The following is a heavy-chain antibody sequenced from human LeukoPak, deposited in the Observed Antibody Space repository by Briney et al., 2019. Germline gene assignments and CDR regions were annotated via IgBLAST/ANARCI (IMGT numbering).Heavy chain of an antibody. J-gene: IGHJ6*03. CDR1: GGSISSYY. CDR3: ARVPTTVTSDYYYYYYMDV. D-gene: IGHD4-17*01. V-gene: IGHV4-59*01. Sequence: SETLSPTCTVSGGSISSYYWSWIRQPPGKGLEWIGYIYYSGSTNYNPSLKSRVTISVDTSKNQFSLKLSSVTAADTAVYYCARVPTTVTSDYYYYYYMDVWGKGTTVTISS. CDR2: IYYSGST.